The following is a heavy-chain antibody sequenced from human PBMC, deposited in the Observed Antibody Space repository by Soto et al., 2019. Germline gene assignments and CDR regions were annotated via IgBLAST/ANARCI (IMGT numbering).Heavy chain of an antibody. J-gene: IGHJ4*02. V-gene: IGHV3-11*05. CDR2: ISSSGTSA. Sequence: QVQLEESGGGLVQPGGSLRLSCAASGFTFSAVYMSWIRQAPNKGLEYISYISSSGTSANYADSVKGRFTISRDNAKNSLYLQMNSLRAEDTAVYYCARDRGAVTGHYFDYWVQGALVTVSS. CDR1: GFTFSAVY. D-gene: IGHD6-19*01. CDR3: ARDRGAVTGHYFDY.